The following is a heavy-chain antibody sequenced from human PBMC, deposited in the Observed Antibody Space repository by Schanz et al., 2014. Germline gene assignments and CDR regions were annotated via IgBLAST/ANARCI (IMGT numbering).Heavy chain of an antibody. D-gene: IGHD6-19*01. CDR1: GYTFTSYD. CDR2: INTNTGNP. CDR3: TTETIAMAGTFSI. V-gene: IGHV7-4-1*02. J-gene: IGHJ4*02. Sequence: QVQLIQSGAEVKKPGASVKVSCTASGYTFTSYDINWVRQAPGQGLEWVGWINTNTGNPTYAQGFTGRFVFSLDTSVSTAYLQISSLKAEDTAAYYCTTETIAMAGTFSIWGQGTLVTVSS.